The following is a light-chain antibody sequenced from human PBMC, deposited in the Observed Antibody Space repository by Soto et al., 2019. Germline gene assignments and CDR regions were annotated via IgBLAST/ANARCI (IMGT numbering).Light chain of an antibody. Sequence: EIVLTQSPGTLSLSPGERATLSCRASEFLSSSYLVWYQQKPGQAPRLLIYAASRRATGIPDRFSGSGSATEYTLTINTLEPEDVVVYYCQQQGTFGQGTKLKIK. CDR1: EFLSSSY. CDR2: AAS. J-gene: IGKJ2*01. V-gene: IGKV3-20*01. CDR3: QQQGT.